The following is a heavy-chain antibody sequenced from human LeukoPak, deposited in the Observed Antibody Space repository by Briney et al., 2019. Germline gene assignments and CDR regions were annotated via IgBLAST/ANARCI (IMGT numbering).Heavy chain of an antibody. CDR2: IYTSGST. J-gene: IGHJ4*02. Sequence: MTSETLSLTCTVSGGSISSYYWSWIRQPAGKGLEWIGRIYTSGSTNYNPSLKSRVTMSVDTSKNQFSLKLSSVTAADTAVYYCARDLGYSSSWYGRGKYFDYWGQGTLVTVSS. CDR1: GGSISSYY. CDR3: ARDLGYSSSWYGRGKYFDY. D-gene: IGHD6-13*01. V-gene: IGHV4-4*07.